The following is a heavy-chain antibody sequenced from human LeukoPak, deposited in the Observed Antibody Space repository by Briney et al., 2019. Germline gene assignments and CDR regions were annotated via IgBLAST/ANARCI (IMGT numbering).Heavy chain of an antibody. Sequence: SETLSLTGAVYGGSFSGYYWSWIRQPPGKGLEWIGEINHSGSTNYNPSLKSRVTISVDTSKNQFSLKLSSVTAADTAVYYCARVAVVVVAATGGLLGYFDYWGQGTLVTVSS. D-gene: IGHD2-15*01. CDR1: GGSFSGYY. CDR3: ARVAVVVVAATGGLLGYFDY. J-gene: IGHJ4*02. V-gene: IGHV4-34*01. CDR2: INHSGST.